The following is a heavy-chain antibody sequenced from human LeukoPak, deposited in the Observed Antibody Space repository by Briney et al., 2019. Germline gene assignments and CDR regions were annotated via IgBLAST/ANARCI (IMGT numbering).Heavy chain of an antibody. Sequence: ASVKVSCKASGYTFTGYYMHWVRQAPGQGLEWMGWINPNSGGTNYALKFQGRVTMTRDTSISTAYMELSRLRSDDTAVYYCARVGGSYYPDYWGQGTLVTVSS. CDR3: ARVGGSYYPDY. CDR2: INPNSGGT. J-gene: IGHJ4*02. CDR1: GYTFTGYY. D-gene: IGHD1-26*01. V-gene: IGHV1-2*02.